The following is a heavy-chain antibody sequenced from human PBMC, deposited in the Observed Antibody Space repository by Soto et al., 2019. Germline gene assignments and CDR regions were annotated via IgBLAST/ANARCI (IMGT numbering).Heavy chain of an antibody. V-gene: IGHV3-9*01. Sequence: EVLLVESGGGLVQPDRPLRLSCAASGFNFENYAMHWVRQAPGKGLEWVSGISWNSGQLDYAGSVRGRFTISRDNGKNSLYREMNSLRPDDTALYVCAKDKSTGEYSYYRYMDVWGRGTTVIVSS. J-gene: IGHJ6*03. CDR2: ISWNSGQL. CDR1: GFNFENYA. D-gene: IGHD4-17*01. CDR3: AKDKSTGEYSYYRYMDV.